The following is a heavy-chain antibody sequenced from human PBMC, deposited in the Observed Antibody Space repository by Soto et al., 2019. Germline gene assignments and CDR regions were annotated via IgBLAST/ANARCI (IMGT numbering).Heavy chain of an antibody. J-gene: IGHJ3*02. D-gene: IGHD7-27*01. CDR3: VKDRESGSLDAFDI. Sequence: GGSLRLSCAASGFNFSSYAMSWVRQAPGKGLEWVSAISGSGGSTYYADSVKGRFTISRDNSKNTLYLQMSSLRAEDTAVYYCVKDRESGSLDAFDIWGQGTMVTVSS. CDR2: ISGSGGST. V-gene: IGHV3-23*01. CDR1: GFNFSSYA.